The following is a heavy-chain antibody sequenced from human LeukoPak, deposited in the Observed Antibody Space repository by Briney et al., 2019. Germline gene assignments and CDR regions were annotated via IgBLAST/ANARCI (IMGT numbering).Heavy chain of an antibody. CDR1: GYTFTGCY. V-gene: IGHV1-2*02. J-gene: IGHJ4*02. CDR2: INPNSGGT. CDR3: ARAGELWPTWDY. Sequence: ASVKVSCKASGYTFTGCYMHWVRQAPGQGLEWMGWINPNSGGTNYAQKFQGRVTMTRDTSISTAYMELSRLRSDDTAVYYCARAGELWPTWDYWGQGTLVTVSS. D-gene: IGHD3-16*01.